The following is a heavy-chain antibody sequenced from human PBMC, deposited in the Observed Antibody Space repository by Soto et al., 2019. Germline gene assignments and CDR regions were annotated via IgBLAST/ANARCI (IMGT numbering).Heavy chain of an antibody. CDR1: GFTFSSYS. J-gene: IGHJ6*02. CDR2: ISSSSSYI. CDR3: ARRGNGADYYYYGMDV. D-gene: IGHD1-1*01. V-gene: IGHV3-21*01. Sequence: GGSLRLSCAASGFTFSSYSMNWVRQAPGKGLEWVSSISSSSSYIYYADSVKGRFTISRDNAKNSLYLQMNSLRAEDTAVYYCARRGNGADYYYYGMDVWGQGTTVTVSS.